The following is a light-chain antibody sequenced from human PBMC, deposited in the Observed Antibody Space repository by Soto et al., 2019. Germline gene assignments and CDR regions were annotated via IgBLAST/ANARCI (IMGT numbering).Light chain of an antibody. V-gene: IGKV3-20*01. J-gene: IGKJ3*01. CDR2: GTS. CDR1: QSVSSKY. Sequence: DIVLTQSPGTLSLSPGERATLSCRASQSVSSKYLAWYQQKPGQPPRVLIYGTSIRATGIPERFSGGGSGTDFTLTITRLESEDFAVSYCQQYGSSLFTFGPGTKVDF. CDR3: QQYGSSLFT.